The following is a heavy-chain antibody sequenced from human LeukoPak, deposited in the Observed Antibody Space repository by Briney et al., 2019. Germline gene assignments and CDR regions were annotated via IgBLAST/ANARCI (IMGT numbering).Heavy chain of an antibody. D-gene: IGHD4-17*01. CDR3: ARFYGDYVGSYYYGMDV. Sequence: SGPVLVKPTETLTLTCTVSGFSLSTARMGVSWIRQPPGKALEWLAHIFSNDEKSYSTSLKSRLTISKDTSKSQVVLTMTIMDPVDTATYYCARFYGDYVGSYYYGMDVWGQGTTVTVSS. V-gene: IGHV2-26*01. J-gene: IGHJ6*02. CDR1: GFSLSTARMG. CDR2: IFSNDEK.